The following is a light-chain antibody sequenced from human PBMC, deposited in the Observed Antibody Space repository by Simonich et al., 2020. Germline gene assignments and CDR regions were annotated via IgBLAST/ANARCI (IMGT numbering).Light chain of an antibody. CDR2: WES. Sequence: DIVMTQSPDSLAVSLGERATINCKSSQSVLYSPNHQNYFAWYQQTPGQPPKLLIYWESTREAGVPDRFSGSGSGTDFTLTISSLQAEDVAVYYCQQYYSTPYTFGQGTKLEIK. CDR3: QQYYSTPYT. J-gene: IGKJ2*01. V-gene: IGKV4-1*01. CDR1: QSVLYSPNHQNY.